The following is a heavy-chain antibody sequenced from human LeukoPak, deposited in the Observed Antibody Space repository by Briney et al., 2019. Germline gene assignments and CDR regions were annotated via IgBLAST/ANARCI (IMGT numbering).Heavy chain of an antibody. CDR2: INTNTGNP. V-gene: IGHV7-4-1*02. Sequence: ASVKVSCKASDYTFTSYAMNWVRQAPGQGLEWMGWINTNTGNPTYARGFTGRFVFSLDTSVNTAYLEISSLKGEDSAVYYCARGGSSWCDYWGQGTLVTVSS. CDR3: ARGGSSWCDY. CDR1: DYTFTSYA. D-gene: IGHD6-13*01. J-gene: IGHJ4*02.